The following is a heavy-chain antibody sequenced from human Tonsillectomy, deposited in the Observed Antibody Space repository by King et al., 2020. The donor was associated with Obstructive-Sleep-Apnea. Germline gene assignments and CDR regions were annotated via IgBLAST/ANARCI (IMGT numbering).Heavy chain of an antibody. CDR1: GGSISSSRYY. D-gene: IGHD3-22*01. CDR3: ARHDSSGYYYFDS. CDR2: IYYSGST. Sequence: LQLQESGPGLVKPSETLSLTCTVSGGSISSSRYYWGWIRQPPGKGLEWIGSIYYSGSTYYNPSLKSLVTISVDTSKNQFSLKLSSVTAADTAVYYCARHDSSGYYYFDSWGQGTLVTVSS. V-gene: IGHV4-39*07. J-gene: IGHJ4*02.